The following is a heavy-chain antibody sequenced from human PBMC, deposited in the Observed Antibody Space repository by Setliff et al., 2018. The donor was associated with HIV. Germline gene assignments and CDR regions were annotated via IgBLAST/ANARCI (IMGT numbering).Heavy chain of an antibody. Sequence: SETLSLTCTVSGGSISSETFSWNWIRQPAGKGLEWIGRIYTSGSTDYNPSLKCRVTMSVDTSKNQFSLKLSSVTAADTAVYYCARGGYYYYFGVDVWGQGTTVTVSS. CDR1: GGSISSETFS. V-gene: IGHV4-61*02. J-gene: IGHJ6*02. D-gene: IGHD3-16*01. CDR3: ARGGYYYYFGVDV. CDR2: IYTSGST.